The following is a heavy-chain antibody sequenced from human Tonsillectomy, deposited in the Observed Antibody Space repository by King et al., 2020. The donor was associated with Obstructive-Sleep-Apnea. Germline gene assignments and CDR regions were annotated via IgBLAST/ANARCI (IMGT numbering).Heavy chain of an antibody. D-gene: IGHD6-13*01. Sequence: VQLVESGGGLVQPGGSLRLSCAASGFTFSTYAMNWVRQAPGKGLEWVSGISGSGDTTFYVDSVKGRFTISRDNSKNTLYLQMNRLRAEDTAVYYCAAGNPLDYWGQGTLVIVSS. CDR3: AAGNPLDY. J-gene: IGHJ4*02. CDR1: GFTFSTYA. V-gene: IGHV3-23*04. CDR2: ISGSGDTT.